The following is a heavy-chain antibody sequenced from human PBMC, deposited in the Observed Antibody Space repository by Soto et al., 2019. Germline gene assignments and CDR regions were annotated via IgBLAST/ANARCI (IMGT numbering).Heavy chain of an antibody. Sequence: EVQLVESGGGVVRPGGSLRLSCVASGFKFDDFGMTWVRQVPGKGLEWVSGINWNGYDTGYADSVQGRFTIARDNAKNSVYLQMNSLRAEATAFYYCARLPHTIVTYYFDYWGQGILVTVSS. J-gene: IGHJ4*02. CDR3: ARLPHTIVTYYFDY. CDR1: GFKFDDFG. D-gene: IGHD3-16*02. CDR2: INWNGYDT. V-gene: IGHV3-20*04.